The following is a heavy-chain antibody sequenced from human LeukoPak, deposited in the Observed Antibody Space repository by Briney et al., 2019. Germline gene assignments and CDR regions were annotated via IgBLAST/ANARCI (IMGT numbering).Heavy chain of an antibody. Sequence: GGSLRLSCAASGFTFTGNAMSWVRQAQGKGLNWVSPISGSGGSTYYADSVKGRFTISRDNSKNTLYLQMNSLRAEDTAVYYCAKDTSELLDSDAVDYWGQGTLVTVSS. V-gene: IGHV3-23*01. CDR1: GFTFTGNA. D-gene: IGHD1-26*01. CDR3: AKDTSELLDSDAVDY. CDR2: ISGSGGST. J-gene: IGHJ4*02.